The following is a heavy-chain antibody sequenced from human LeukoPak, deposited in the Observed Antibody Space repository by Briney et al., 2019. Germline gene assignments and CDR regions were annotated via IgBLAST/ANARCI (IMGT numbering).Heavy chain of an antibody. V-gene: IGHV4-4*07. CDR3: ARDPMAGTFRAFDI. CDR1: GGSVSSYY. J-gene: IGHJ3*02. D-gene: IGHD6-19*01. CDR2: IYARGST. Sequence: SETLSLTCTVSGGSVSSYYWSWVRQPAGKGLEWIGRIYARGSTNYNPSLKGRVTMSGDTSKNQMSLKLNSVTAADTAVYYCARDPMAGTFRAFDIWGQGTMVTVSS.